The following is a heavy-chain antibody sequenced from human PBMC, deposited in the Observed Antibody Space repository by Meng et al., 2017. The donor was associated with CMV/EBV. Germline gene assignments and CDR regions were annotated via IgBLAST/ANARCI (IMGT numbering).Heavy chain of an antibody. CDR1: GGTFSTFA. CDR3: ARGGDSWYSDY. D-gene: IGHD1-26*01. J-gene: IGHJ4*02. V-gene: IGHV1-69*12. CDR2: IIPVFETA. Sequence: QVQAVQSAAEVKKPGSSVNVSCKTSGGTFSTFAISWVRQAPGEGLEWMGGIIPVFETANYAERFQDRVTITADDSTTTAYMELSSLRADDTALYFCARGGDSWYSDYWGQGTLVTVSS.